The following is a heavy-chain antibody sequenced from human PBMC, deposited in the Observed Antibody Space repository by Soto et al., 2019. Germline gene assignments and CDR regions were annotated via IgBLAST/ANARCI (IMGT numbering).Heavy chain of an antibody. D-gene: IGHD6-13*01. Sequence: GESLKISCKGSGYSFTSYWIGWVRQMPGKGLEWMGIIYPGDSDARYSPSFQGQVTISADKSISTAYLQWSSLKASDTAMYYCARNEGSSWQQSRDYYYYGMDVWGQGTTVTVSS. J-gene: IGHJ6*02. V-gene: IGHV5-51*01. CDR2: IYPGDSDA. CDR1: GYSFTSYW. CDR3: ARNEGSSWQQSRDYYYYGMDV.